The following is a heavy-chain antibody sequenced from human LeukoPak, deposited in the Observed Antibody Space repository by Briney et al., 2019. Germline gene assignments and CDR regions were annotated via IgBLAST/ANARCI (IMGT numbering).Heavy chain of an antibody. D-gene: IGHD3-10*01. J-gene: IGHJ4*02. V-gene: IGHV3-30*04. CDR2: ISYDGSNK. Sequence: GGSLRLSCAASGFTFSSYAMHWVRQAPGKGLEWVAVISYDGSNKDYADSVKGRFTISRDNSKNTLYPQMNSLRAEDTAVYYCARVIPMVRGPNLPDYWGQGTLVTVSS. CDR3: ARVIPMVRGPNLPDY. CDR1: GFTFSSYA.